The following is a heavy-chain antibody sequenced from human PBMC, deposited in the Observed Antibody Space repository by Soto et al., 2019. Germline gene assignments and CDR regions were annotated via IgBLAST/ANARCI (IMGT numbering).Heavy chain of an antibody. D-gene: IGHD3-22*01. CDR3: ARDWGYYYDSSGYSSFDY. CDR1: GYTFTSYG. CDR2: ISAYNGNT. Sequence: ASVKVSCKASGYTFTSYGISWVRQAPGQGLEWMGWISAYNGNTNYAQKLQGRVTMTTDTSTRTAYMELRSLRSDDTAVYYCARDWGYYYDSSGYSSFDYWGQGTLVTVSS. J-gene: IGHJ4*02. V-gene: IGHV1-18*01.